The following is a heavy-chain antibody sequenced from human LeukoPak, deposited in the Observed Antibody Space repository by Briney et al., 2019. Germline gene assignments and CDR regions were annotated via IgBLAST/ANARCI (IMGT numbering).Heavy chain of an antibody. CDR3: AKDDRWLQFCC. Sequence: GGSLRLSCAASGFTFSSYAMSWVRQAPGKGLEWVSGFSVSDQTTYYADSVKGRFTISRDNAKNTLYLEINSLRAEDTAVYYCAKDDRWLQFCCWGQGTLVTVSA. V-gene: IGHV3-23*01. J-gene: IGHJ4*02. CDR2: FSVSDQTT. D-gene: IGHD5-24*01. CDR1: GFTFSSYA.